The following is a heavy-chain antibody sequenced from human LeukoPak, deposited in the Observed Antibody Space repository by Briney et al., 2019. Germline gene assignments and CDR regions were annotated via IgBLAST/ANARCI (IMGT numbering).Heavy chain of an antibody. V-gene: IGHV3-7*01. J-gene: IGHJ4*02. D-gene: IGHD1-26*01. Sequence: GGSLRLSCAASGFTFSSYSMNWVRQAPGKGLEWVANIKPDGSLIYYVDSVKGRFTISRDNAKNSLYLQMNSLRAEDTAVYYCAKWELYSGFYYIDYWGQGALATVSS. CDR3: AKWELYSGFYYIDY. CDR2: IKPDGSLI. CDR1: GFTFSSYS.